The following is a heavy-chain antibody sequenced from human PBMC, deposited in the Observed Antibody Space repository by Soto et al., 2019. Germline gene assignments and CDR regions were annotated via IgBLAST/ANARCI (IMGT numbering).Heavy chain of an antibody. V-gene: IGHV1-69*01. Sequence: QVQLVQSGAEVKKPGSSVKVSCKASGGTFSSYAISWVRQAPGQGLEWMGGIIPIFGTANYAQKFQGRVTITADESTSTAYMELSRLRSEDTAVYYCARGEMATPYYYYYGMDVWGQGTTVTVSS. D-gene: IGHD5-12*01. CDR3: ARGEMATPYYYYYGMDV. CDR1: GGTFSSYA. J-gene: IGHJ6*02. CDR2: IIPIFGTA.